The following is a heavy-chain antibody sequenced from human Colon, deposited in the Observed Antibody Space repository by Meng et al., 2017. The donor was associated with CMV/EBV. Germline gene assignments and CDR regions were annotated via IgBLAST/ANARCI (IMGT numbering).Heavy chain of an antibody. J-gene: IGHJ4*02. V-gene: IGHV3-21*01. CDR3: ARAPIAARQGYFDF. CDR1: GFTFRNHA. Sequence: GESLKISCAASGFTFRNHAFHWVRQAPGKGLEWVSSISYTGSYIDYADSVKGRFTISRDNANNSLYLQMNSLRVEDTAVYYCARAPIAARQGYFDFWGQGALVTVSS. CDR2: ISYTGSYI. D-gene: IGHD6-6*01.